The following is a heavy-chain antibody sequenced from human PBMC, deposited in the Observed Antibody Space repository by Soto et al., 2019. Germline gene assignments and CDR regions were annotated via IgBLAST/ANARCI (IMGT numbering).Heavy chain of an antibody. V-gene: IGHV3-30-3*01. CDR3: ARGNAGIQLWLIFDD. D-gene: IGHD5-18*01. Sequence: QVQLVESGGGVVQPGRSLRLSCAASGFAFSSYAMHWVRQAPGKGLEWVAVISYDGSNKYYADSVKGRFTISRDNSKNTLYLQMNSLRAEDTAVYYCARGNAGIQLWLIFDDWGQGTLVTVSS. J-gene: IGHJ4*02. CDR2: ISYDGSNK. CDR1: GFAFSSYA.